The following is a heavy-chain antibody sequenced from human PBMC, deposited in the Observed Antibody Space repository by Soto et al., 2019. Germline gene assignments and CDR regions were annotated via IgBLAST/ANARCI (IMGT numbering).Heavy chain of an antibody. CDR3: ARGTSDGAYYVDY. J-gene: IGHJ4*02. CDR2: ISSSSSYI. V-gene: IGHV3-21*01. D-gene: IGHD2-2*01. CDR1: GFPFSTYS. Sequence: WGSLRLSCAASGFPFSTYSVNWVRQAPGKGLEWVSSISSSSSYIYYADSVKGRFTISRDNAKHSLYLQMNSLRAEDTAVYYCARGTSDGAYYVDYWGQGPLVTV.